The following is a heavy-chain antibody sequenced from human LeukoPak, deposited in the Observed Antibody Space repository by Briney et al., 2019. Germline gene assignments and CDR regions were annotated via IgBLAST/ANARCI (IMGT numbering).Heavy chain of an antibody. D-gene: IGHD6-13*01. CDR3: ARDEAKGIAAAGTKFDY. Sequence: SETLSLTCTVSGGSISSYYWSWIRQPAGKGLEWIGRIYTSGSTNYNPSLKSRVTMSVDTSKNQFSLKLSSVTAADTAVYYCARDEAKGIAAAGTKFDYWGQGTLVTVPS. J-gene: IGHJ4*02. CDR1: GGSISSYY. V-gene: IGHV4-4*07. CDR2: IYTSGST.